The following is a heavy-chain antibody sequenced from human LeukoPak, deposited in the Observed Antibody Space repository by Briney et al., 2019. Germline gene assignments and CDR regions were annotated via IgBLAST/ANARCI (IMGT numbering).Heavy chain of an antibody. J-gene: IGHJ5*02. D-gene: IGHD2-15*01. CDR3: ARDCSGGSCYSFWFDP. V-gene: IGHV4-38-2*02. CDR2: IYYTGSS. CDR1: DYSISRGHY. Sequence: SETLSLTCIVSDYSISRGHYWGWIRQPPEKGLEWIGTIYYTGSSFYNPSLKSRLSISVDTSKNQFSLKLSSVTAADTAVYYCARDCSGGSCYSFWFDPWGQGTLVTVSS.